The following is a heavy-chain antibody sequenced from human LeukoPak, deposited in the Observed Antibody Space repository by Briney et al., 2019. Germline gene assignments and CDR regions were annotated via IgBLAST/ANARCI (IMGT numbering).Heavy chain of an antibody. V-gene: IGHV3-23*01. D-gene: IGHD1-26*01. CDR2: ISGSGGST. CDR3: AKDHRVGGHFDY. J-gene: IGHJ4*02. Sequence: GGSLRLSCAASGFTFSSYAMSWVCQAPGKGLEWVSAISGSGGSTYYADSVKGRFTISRDNSKNTLYLQMNSLRAEDTAVYYCAKDHRVGGHFDYWGQGTLVTVSS. CDR1: GFTFSSYA.